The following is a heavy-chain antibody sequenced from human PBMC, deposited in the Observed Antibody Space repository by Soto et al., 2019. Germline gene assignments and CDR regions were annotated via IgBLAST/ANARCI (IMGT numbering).Heavy chain of an antibody. CDR2: INHSGST. CDR3: ARGGGYIMFRGVTDKYFAY. CDR1: CGSISSYY. J-gene: IGHJ4*02. V-gene: IGHV4-34*01. D-gene: IGHD3-10*01. Sequence: SETLSLTCTVSCGSISSYYWSWIRQPPGKGLEWIGEINHSGSTNYNPSLKSRVTISVDTSKNQFSLKLSSVTAADTAVYYCARGGGYIMFRGVTDKYFAYGGRGPLVTVS.